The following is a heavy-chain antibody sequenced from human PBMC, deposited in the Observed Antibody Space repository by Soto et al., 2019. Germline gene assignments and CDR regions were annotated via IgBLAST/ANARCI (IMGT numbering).Heavy chain of an antibody. CDR2: IYHSGST. D-gene: IGHD1-7*01. V-gene: IGHV4-4*02. Sequence: SETLSFTCAVSGGSISSSNWWSWVRQPPGKGLEWIGEIYHSGSTNYNPSLKSRVTISVDKSKNQFSLKLSSVTAADTAVYYCARDPETAITGTTVDFDYWGQGTLVTVSS. CDR3: ARDPETAITGTTVDFDY. J-gene: IGHJ4*02. CDR1: GGSISSSNW.